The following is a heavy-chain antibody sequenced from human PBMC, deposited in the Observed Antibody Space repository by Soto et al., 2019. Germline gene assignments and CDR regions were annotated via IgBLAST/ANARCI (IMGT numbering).Heavy chain of an antibody. V-gene: IGHV4-31*03. CDR3: ARDDCTNGVCYEDY. D-gene: IGHD2-8*01. J-gene: IGHJ4*02. Sequence: PSETLSLTCTVSGGSISSGGYYWSWIRQHPGKGLEWIGYIYYSGGTYYNPSLKSRVTISVDTSKNQFSLKLSSVTAADTAVYYCARDDCTNGVCYEDYWGQGTLVTVSS. CDR2: IYYSGGT. CDR1: GGSISSGGYY.